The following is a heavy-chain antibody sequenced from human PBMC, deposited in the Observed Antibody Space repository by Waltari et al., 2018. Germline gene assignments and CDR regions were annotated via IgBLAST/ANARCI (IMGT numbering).Heavy chain of an antibody. V-gene: IGHV4-30-2*01. CDR2: IYHSGST. J-gene: IGHJ3*02. CDR1: GGSISSGGDY. D-gene: IGHD3-3*01. CDR3: ARFIPQYYDFWSGYYPDDAFDI. Sequence: QVQRQESGPGLVKPSQTLSLTCTVAGGSISSGGDYWSWMRQAAGRGLAGIGYIYHSGSTYYNPSLKSRVTISVDRSKNQFSLKLSSVTAADTAVYYCARFIPQYYDFWSGYYPDDAFDIWGQGTMVTVSS.